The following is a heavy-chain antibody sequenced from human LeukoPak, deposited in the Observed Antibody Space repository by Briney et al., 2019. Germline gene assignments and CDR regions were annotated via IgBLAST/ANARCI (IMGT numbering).Heavy chain of an antibody. CDR1: GGSISSYY. CDR2: IYYSGST. V-gene: IGHV4-59*12. CDR3: ARLGSRVV. Sequence: SETPSLTCTVSGGSISSYYWSWIRQPPGKGLEWIGYIYYSGSTNYNPSLKSRVTMSVDTSKNQFSLKLNSMTAADTAVYYCARLGSRVVWGQGTLVIVSS. J-gene: IGHJ4*02. D-gene: IGHD3-10*01.